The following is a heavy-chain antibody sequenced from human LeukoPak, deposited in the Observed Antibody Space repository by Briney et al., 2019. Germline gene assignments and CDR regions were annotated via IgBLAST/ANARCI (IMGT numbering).Heavy chain of an antibody. J-gene: IGHJ4*02. V-gene: IGHV4-34*01. Sequence: SETLSLTCAVYGGSFSGYYWSWIRQPPGKGLEWIGEINHSGSTNYNPSLKSRVTISVDTSKNQFSLKLSSVTAADTAVYYCARRKYDFWSGSFDYWGQGTLATVSS. CDR3: ARRKYDFWSGSFDY. D-gene: IGHD3-3*01. CDR2: INHSGST. CDR1: GGSFSGYY.